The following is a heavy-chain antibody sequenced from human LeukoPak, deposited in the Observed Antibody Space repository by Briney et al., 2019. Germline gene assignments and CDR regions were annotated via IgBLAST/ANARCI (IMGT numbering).Heavy chain of an antibody. D-gene: IGHD2/OR15-2a*01. V-gene: IGHV3-30*03. CDR1: RFTFSRYG. CDR3: ARDNTWSLDY. Sequence: GGSLRLSCAASRFTFSRYGIHWVRQAPGKGLEWLAHMSPDGIHEFYADSVKGRFTISRDSSRDTMYPQMDSLRAEDTAVYYCARDNTWSLDYWGQGTLVTVSS. J-gene: IGHJ4*02. CDR2: MSPDGIHE.